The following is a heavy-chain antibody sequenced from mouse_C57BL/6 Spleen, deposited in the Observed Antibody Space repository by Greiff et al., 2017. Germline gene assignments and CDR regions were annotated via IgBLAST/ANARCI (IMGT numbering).Heavy chain of an antibody. CDR1: GYTFTSYW. V-gene: IGHV1-55*01. Sequence: QVQLQQPGAELVKPGASVKMSCKASGYTFTSYWITWVKQRPGQGLEWIGDIYPGSGSTNYNEKFKSKATLTVDTSSSTAYMQLSSLTSEDSAVYYCARRYYCGSSSPYAMDYWGQGASVTVAS. CDR3: ARRYYCGSSSPYAMDY. D-gene: IGHD1-1*01. CDR2: IYPGSGST. J-gene: IGHJ4*01.